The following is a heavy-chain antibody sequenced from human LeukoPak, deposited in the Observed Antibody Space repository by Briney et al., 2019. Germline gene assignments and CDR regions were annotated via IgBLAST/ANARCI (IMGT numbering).Heavy chain of an antibody. V-gene: IGHV3-30-3*01. Sequence: GGSLRLSCAASGFTFSSYAMHWVRQAAGKGLEWVAVISYDGSNKYYADSVKGRFTISRDNSKNTLYLQMNSLRAEDTAVYYCARGDGTPYYFDYWGQGTLVTVSS. J-gene: IGHJ4*02. CDR3: ARGDGTPYYFDY. CDR1: GFTFSSYA. D-gene: IGHD1-26*01. CDR2: ISYDGSNK.